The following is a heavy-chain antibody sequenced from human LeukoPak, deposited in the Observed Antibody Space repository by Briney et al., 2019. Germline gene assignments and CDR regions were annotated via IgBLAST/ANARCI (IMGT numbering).Heavy chain of an antibody. CDR3: AKDTHGYGSGSYYKAFDY. CDR1: GFTFDDYA. D-gene: IGHD3-10*01. J-gene: IGHJ4*02. CDR2: ISWNSGSI. V-gene: IGHV3-9*01. Sequence: PGVSLRLSCAASGFTFDDYAMLWVRQSPGKGLEWVSGISWNSGSIGYADCVKGRFTISRDNAKNSLYLQMNSLRAEDTALYYCAKDTHGYGSGSYYKAFDYWGQGTLVTVSS.